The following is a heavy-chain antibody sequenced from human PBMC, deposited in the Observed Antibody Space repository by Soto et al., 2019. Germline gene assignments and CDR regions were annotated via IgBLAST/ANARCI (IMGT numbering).Heavy chain of an antibody. CDR1: GYTFTSYV. V-gene: IGHV1-18*04. D-gene: IGHD2-15*01. CDR3: ARVYCSGGGCYPPWA. J-gene: IGHJ4*02. Sequence: ASVKVSCKASGYTFTSYVIAWVRQAPGQGLEWTGWISGHNGNTNHAQNFQGRVTMTTDTSTSTAYMELRSLRFDDTAVYYCARVYCSGGGCYPPWAWGQGTLVTVSS. CDR2: ISGHNGNT.